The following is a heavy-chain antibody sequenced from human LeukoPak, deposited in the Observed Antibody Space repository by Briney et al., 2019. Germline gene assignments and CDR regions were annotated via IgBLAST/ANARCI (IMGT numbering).Heavy chain of an antibody. D-gene: IGHD3-9*01. V-gene: IGHV1-2*02. CDR2: INPNSGGT. Sequence: GASVKVSCKASGYTFTGYYMHWVRQAPGQGLEWMGWINPNSGGTNYAQKFQGRVTMTRDTSISTAYMELSRLRSDDTAVYYCARAAYYDILTGYSENIFDYWGQGTLVTVSS. J-gene: IGHJ4*02. CDR1: GYTFTGYY. CDR3: ARAAYYDILTGYSENIFDY.